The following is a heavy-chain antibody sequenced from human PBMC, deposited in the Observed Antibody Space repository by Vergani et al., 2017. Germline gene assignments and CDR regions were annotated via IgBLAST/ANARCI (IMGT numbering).Heavy chain of an antibody. CDR3: AMTGYSSGLAGR. CDR2: IDPSDSYT. Sequence: EVQLVQSGAEVKKPGESLRISCKGSGYSFTSYWISWVRQMPGKGLEWMGRIDPSDSYTNYSPSFQGHVTVSADKSISTAYLQWSSLKASDTAMYYCAMTGYSSGLAGRWGQGTLVTVSS. V-gene: IGHV5-10-1*03. D-gene: IGHD6-19*01. J-gene: IGHJ4*02. CDR1: GYSFTSYW.